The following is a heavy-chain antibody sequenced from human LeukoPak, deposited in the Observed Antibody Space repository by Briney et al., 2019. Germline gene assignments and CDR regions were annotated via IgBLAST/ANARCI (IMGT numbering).Heavy chain of an antibody. V-gene: IGHV1-2*06. J-gene: IGHJ5*02. CDR3: ARDLGIAAAPRILP. D-gene: IGHD6-13*01. CDR1: GYTFTVYY. CDR2: INPNSGGT. Sequence: GASVKVSCKASGYTFTVYYMHWVRQAPGQGLGWVGRINPNSGGTNYAQKFQGRVTMTRDTSISTAYMELSRLRSDDTAVYYCARDLGIAAAPRILPWGQGTLVTVSS.